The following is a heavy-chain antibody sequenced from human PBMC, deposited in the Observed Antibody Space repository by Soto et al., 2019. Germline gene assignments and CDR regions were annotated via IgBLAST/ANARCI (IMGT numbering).Heavy chain of an antibody. CDR2: ISSNGGST. CDR3: VKQDGYSYVFYI. CDR1: GFTFSSYA. V-gene: IGHV3-64D*06. J-gene: IGHJ3*02. Sequence: GGSLRLSCSASGFTFSSYAMHWVRQAPGKGLEYVSAISSNGGSTYYADSVKGRFTISRDNSKNTLYLQMSSLRAEDTAVYYFVKQDGYSYVFYIWGQGTMVTVSS. D-gene: IGHD5-18*01.